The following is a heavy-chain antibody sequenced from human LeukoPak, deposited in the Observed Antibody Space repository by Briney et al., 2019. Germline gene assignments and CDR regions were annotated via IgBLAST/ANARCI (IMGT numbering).Heavy chain of an antibody. V-gene: IGHV4-34*01. CDR3: ARRLGRKFGERFYYYHYMDV. CDR1: GGSFSGYY. D-gene: IGHD3-10*01. CDR2: INHRGST. Sequence: SETLSLTCAVYGGSFSGYYWSWIRQPPGKGLEWIGEINHRGSTSYSPSLKSRVTISVDTSKNRFSLKLRSVTAADTAVYYCARRLGRKFGERFYYYHYMDVWGKGTTVTISS. J-gene: IGHJ6*03.